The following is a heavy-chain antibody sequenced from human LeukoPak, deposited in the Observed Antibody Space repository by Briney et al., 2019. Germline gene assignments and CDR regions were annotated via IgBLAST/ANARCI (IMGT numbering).Heavy chain of an antibody. D-gene: IGHD3-9*01. CDR1: GYTFTSYD. V-gene: IGHV1-8*01. Sequence: ASVKVSCKASGYTFTSYDINWVRQATGQGLEWMGWMNPNSGNTGYAQKFQGRVTMTRNTSISTAYMELSSLRSEDTAVYYCARGLSPLTGWYYYYYMDVWGKGTTVTISS. CDR2: MNPNSGNT. CDR3: ARGLSPLTGWYYYYYMDV. J-gene: IGHJ6*03.